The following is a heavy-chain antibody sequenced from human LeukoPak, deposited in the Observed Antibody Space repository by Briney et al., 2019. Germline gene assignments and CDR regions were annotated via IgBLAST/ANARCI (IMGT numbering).Heavy chain of an antibody. V-gene: IGHV4-39*07. CDR2: VYNSGST. CDR1: GGSISSANYY. CDR3: ARDTALFRAYDI. J-gene: IGHJ3*02. Sequence: SETLSLTCTVSGGSISSANYYWGWIRRPPGKGLEWIGSVYNSGSTYYNPSLKSRLTISVHKSKNQFSLKLSSVTAADTAVYYCARDTALFRAYDIWGQGTLVTVSS.